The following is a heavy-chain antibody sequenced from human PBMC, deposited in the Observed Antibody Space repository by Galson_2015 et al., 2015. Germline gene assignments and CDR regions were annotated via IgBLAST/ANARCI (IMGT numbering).Heavy chain of an antibody. CDR1: GYTFTTYS. J-gene: IGHJ5*02. V-gene: IGHV1-3*01. Sequence: SVKVSCKASGYTFTTYSMHWVRQAPGQGLEWMGWINAGNGNTKYSQNFQGRVTITRDTSANTAYMELSSLTSEDTAVYYCARDDKGYCSGGSRYRWFDPWGQGTLVTVSS. CDR3: ARDDKGYCSGGSRYRWFDP. D-gene: IGHD2-15*01. CDR2: INAGNGNT.